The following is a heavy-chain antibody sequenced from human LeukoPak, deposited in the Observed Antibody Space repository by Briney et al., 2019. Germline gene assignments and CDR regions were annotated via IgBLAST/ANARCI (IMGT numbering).Heavy chain of an antibody. CDR1: GFTFTSSA. CDR2: IVVGSGNT. D-gene: IGHD2-2*02. V-gene: IGHV1-58*02. Sequence: ASVKVSCKASGFTFTSSAMQWVRQARGQRLEWIGWIVVGSGNTNYAQKFQERVTITRDTSSSTAYMELSRLRPDDTAVYCCARDREECSSTSCYIGAFDIWGQGTMVAVSS. J-gene: IGHJ3*02. CDR3: ARDREECSSTSCYIGAFDI.